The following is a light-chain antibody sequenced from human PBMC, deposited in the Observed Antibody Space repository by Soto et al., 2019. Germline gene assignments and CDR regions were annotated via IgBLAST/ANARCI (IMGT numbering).Light chain of an antibody. CDR1: QSVSNTY. J-gene: IGKJ4*01. V-gene: IGKV3-20*01. CDR3: QQYGRATPLT. Sequence: EMVYTQSPGTLSLSPGEGATLSCRASQSVSNTYLAWYQQKPGQASRLLIYGASSRAPGIPDRFSGSGSGTDFTLTISRLEPEDFAVYYCQQYGRATPLTFCGGTKV. CDR2: GAS.